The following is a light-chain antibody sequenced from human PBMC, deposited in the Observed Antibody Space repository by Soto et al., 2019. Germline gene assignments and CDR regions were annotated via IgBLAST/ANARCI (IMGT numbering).Light chain of an antibody. CDR1: SSDVGGYNY. CDR3: TSYAGGNNV. V-gene: IGLV2-8*01. J-gene: IGLJ1*01. Sequence: QSVLTQPPSVSGSPGQSVTISCTGTSSDVGGYNYVSWYQQNPGKVPKLMIYEVNKRPSGVPDRFSGSKSGNTASLTVSGLQAEDEADYYCTSYAGGNNVFGTGTKVTVL. CDR2: EVN.